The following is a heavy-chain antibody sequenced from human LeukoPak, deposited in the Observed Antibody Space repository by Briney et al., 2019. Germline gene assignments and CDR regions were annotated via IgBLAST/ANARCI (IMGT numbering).Heavy chain of an antibody. CDR1: GYIFTSSY. J-gene: IGHJ4*02. CDR3: ATVAPYGDYSRLFDY. CDR2: INPSGGST. V-gene: IGHV1-46*01. D-gene: IGHD4-17*01. Sequence: ASVKVSCKASGYIFTSSYIHWVRQAPGQGLEWMGMINPSGGSTGYAQKFQGRVTMTEDTSTDTAYMELSSLRSEDTAVYYCATVAPYGDYSRLFDYWGQGTLVTVSS.